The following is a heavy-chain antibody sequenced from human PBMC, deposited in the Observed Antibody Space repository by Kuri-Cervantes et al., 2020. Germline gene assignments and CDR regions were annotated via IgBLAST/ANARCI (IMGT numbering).Heavy chain of an antibody. V-gene: IGHV4-34*01. J-gene: IGHJ4*02. D-gene: IGHD5-12*01. CDR2: INHSGST. CDR1: GGSFSGYY. CDR3: ARDRGGGYVGGYFDY. Sequence: GSLRLSCAVYGGSFSGYYWSWIRQPPGKGLEWIGEINHSGSTNYNPSLKSRVTISVDTSKNQFSLKLSSVTAADTAVYYCARDRGGGYVGGYFDYWGQGSLVTVSS.